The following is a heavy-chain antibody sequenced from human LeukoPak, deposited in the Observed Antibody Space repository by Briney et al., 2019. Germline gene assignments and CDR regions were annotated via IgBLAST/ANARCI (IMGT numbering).Heavy chain of an antibody. J-gene: IGHJ4*02. CDR1: GDSVSSNSAA. Sequence: SQTLSLTCAISGDSVSSNSAAWIWIRQSPSRGLEWLGRTYYRSKWSNDCAVSVKSRITINPDTSTNQFSLQLNSVTPEDTAVYYCARAGYYDSSGYYAFDYWGQGTLVTVSS. CDR2: TYYRSKWSN. CDR3: ARAGYYDSSGYYAFDY. V-gene: IGHV6-1*01. D-gene: IGHD3-22*01.